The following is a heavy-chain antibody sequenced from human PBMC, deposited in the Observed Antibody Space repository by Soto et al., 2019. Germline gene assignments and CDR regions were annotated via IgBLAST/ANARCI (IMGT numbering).Heavy chain of an antibody. CDR3: VSGTDSSGYKPPNY. CDR1: VFTFSSYA. V-gene: IGHV3-23*01. CDR2: ISGSGGST. J-gene: IGHJ4*02. D-gene: IGHD3-22*01. Sequence: VGSLRLSCAASVFTFSSYAMSWVRQSPGKGLEWVSAISGSGGSTYYADSVKGRFTISRDNSKNTLYLQMNSLRAEDTAVYYCVSGTDSSGYKPPNYWGQGTLVTVSS.